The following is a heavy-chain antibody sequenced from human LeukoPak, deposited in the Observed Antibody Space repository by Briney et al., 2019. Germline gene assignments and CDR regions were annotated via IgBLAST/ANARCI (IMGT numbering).Heavy chain of an antibody. D-gene: IGHD2-2*03. CDR2: IKSKTDGGTT. CDR3: TTTYGYCSSTSCPNLGDAFDI. V-gene: IGHV3-15*01. Sequence: PGGSLRLSCAASGFTFSNAWMSWVRQAPGKGLEWVGRIKSKTDGGTTDYAAPVKGRFTISRDDSKNTLYLQMNSLKTEDTAVYYCTTTYGYCSSTSCPNLGDAFDIWGQGTMVTVSS. CDR1: GFTFSNAW. J-gene: IGHJ3*02.